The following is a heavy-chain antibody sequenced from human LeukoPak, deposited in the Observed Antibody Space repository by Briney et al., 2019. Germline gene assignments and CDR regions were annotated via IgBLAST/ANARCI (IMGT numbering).Heavy chain of an antibody. CDR3: AKESLLADYFDY. D-gene: IGHD6-19*01. Sequence: GGSLRLSCAASGFTFSSYSMNWVRQAPGKGLEWVSGISWNSGSIGYADSVEGRFTISRDNAKNSLYLQMNSLRAEDTALYYCAKESLLADYFDYWGQGTLVTVSS. J-gene: IGHJ4*02. V-gene: IGHV3-9*01. CDR1: GFTFSSYS. CDR2: ISWNSGSI.